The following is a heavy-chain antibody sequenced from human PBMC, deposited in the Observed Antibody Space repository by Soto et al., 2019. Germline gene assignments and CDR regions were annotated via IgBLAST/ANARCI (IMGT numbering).Heavy chain of an antibody. CDR1: GGSISSYY. Sequence: PSETLSLTCTVSGGSISSYYWSWIRQPPGKGLEWIGYIYYSGSTNYNPSLKSRVTISVDTSKNQFSLKLSSVTAADTAVYYCARDIPLPTMVRGAPGDYYYYGMDVWGQGTTVTVSS. CDR3: ARDIPLPTMVRGAPGDYYYYGMDV. CDR2: IYYSGST. D-gene: IGHD3-10*01. J-gene: IGHJ6*02. V-gene: IGHV4-59*01.